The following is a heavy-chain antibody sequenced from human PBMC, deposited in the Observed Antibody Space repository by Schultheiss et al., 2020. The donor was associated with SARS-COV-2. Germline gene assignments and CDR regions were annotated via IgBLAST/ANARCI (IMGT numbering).Heavy chain of an antibody. Sequence: GGSLRLSCAASGFTFSSYGMHWVRQAPGKGLEWVAVISYDGSDEYYADSVKGRFTISRDNSKNTLYLQMNSLRAEDTAVYYCARDTSGYSDYWGQGTLVTVSS. J-gene: IGHJ4*02. V-gene: IGHV3-30*03. D-gene: IGHD3-22*01. CDR3: ARDTSGYSDY. CDR2: ISYDGSDE. CDR1: GFTFSSYG.